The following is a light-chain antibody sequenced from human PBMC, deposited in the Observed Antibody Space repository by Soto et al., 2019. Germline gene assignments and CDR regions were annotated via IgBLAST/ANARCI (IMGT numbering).Light chain of an antibody. CDR3: AAWDYSLNGRYV. CDR2: SNN. Sequence: QSVLTQPPSASGTPGQRVTISCSGSSSNIGSNTVNWYQQLPGTAPKLLIYSNNQRPSGIPDRFSGSKSGTSASLAISGLQSGDEADYYCAAWDYSLNGRYVFGTGTKLTVL. J-gene: IGLJ1*01. CDR1: SSNIGSNT. V-gene: IGLV1-44*01.